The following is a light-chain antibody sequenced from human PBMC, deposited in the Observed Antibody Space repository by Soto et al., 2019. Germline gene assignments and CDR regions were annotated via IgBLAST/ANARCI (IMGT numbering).Light chain of an antibody. J-gene: IGLJ1*01. CDR3: SLYISGSTYV. Sequence: QSVLTQPPSVSGSPGQPVTISCTGTSSDVGSYNRLSWYQQPPGTAPKLIMYEVNTRPSGVPDRFSGSKSGSTASLTISGLQAEDEADYYCSLYISGSTYVFGTGTKVTVL. CDR2: EVN. V-gene: IGLV2-18*01. CDR1: SSDVGSYNR.